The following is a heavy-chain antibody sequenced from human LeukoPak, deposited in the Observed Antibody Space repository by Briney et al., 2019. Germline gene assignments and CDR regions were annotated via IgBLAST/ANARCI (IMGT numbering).Heavy chain of an antibody. CDR2: INHSGRT. D-gene: IGHD6-19*01. CDR1: GGSFSGYY. V-gene: IGHV4-34*01. Sequence: SETLSLTCAVYGGSFSGYYWSWIRQPPGKGLECIGEINHSGRTNYNPSLKSRVTISVDTSKNQFSLKLSSVTAADTAVYYCARHFLSGWYWFDPWGQGTLVTVSS. CDR3: ARHFLSGWYWFDP. J-gene: IGHJ5*02.